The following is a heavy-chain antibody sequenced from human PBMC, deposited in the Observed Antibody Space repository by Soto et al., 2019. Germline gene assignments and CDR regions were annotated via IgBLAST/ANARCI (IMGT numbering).Heavy chain of an antibody. D-gene: IGHD2-15*01. CDR2: ISWNSGSI. J-gene: IGHJ5*02. CDR3: AKGGSSPRGYGSGGSCYSEFDP. V-gene: IGHV3-9*01. Sequence: EVQLVESGGGLVQPGRSLRLSCAASGFTFDDYAMHWVRQAPGKGLEWVSGISWNSGSIGYADSVKGRFTISRDNAKNSLYLQMNSLRAEDTALYYCAKGGSSPRGYGSGGSCYSEFDPWGQGTLVTVSS. CDR1: GFTFDDYA.